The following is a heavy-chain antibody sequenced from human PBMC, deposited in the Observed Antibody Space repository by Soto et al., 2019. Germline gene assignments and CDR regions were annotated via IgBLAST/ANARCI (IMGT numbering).Heavy chain of an antibody. CDR2: IIPIFGTA. CDR3: ASGKYYDFWSGYPLDY. V-gene: IGHV1-69*06. D-gene: IGHD3-3*01. CDR1: GGTFSSYA. J-gene: IGHJ4*02. Sequence: ASVKVSCKASGGTFSSYAISWVRQAPGQGLEWMGGIIPIFGTANYAQKFQGRVTITADKSTSTAYMELSSLRSEDTAVYYCASGKYYDFWSGYPLDYWGQGTLVTVSS.